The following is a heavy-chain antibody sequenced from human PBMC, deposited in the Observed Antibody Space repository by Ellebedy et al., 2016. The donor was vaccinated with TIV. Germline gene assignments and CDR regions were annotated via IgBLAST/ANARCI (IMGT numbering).Heavy chain of an antibody. J-gene: IGHJ5*02. CDR1: GYTFTSYG. CDR3: ARDNTVGGTNCFDP. V-gene: IGHV1-18*04. D-gene: IGHD6-19*01. CDR2: ISGLNGKT. Sequence: AASVKVSCKASGYTFTSYGVNWVRQAPGQGLEWMGWISGLNGKTKYARTVQGRVTLTTDTAARTVYMELTSLRSDDTAVYYCARDNTVGGTNCFDPWGQGTLVIVSS.